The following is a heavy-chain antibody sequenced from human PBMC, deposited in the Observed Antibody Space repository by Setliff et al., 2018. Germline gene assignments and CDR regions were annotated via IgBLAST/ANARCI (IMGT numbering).Heavy chain of an antibody. CDR1: GFTFSDHH. CDR3: ARSPAFDY. CDR2: SRNKANTYTI. Sequence: GGSLRLSCAASGFTFSDHHIDWVRQAPGKGLEWVGRSRNKANTYTIAYAASVEGRFTISRDDSENSVYLEMNRLKTDDTAVYYCARSPAFDYWGQGTLVTVSS. V-gene: IGHV3-72*01. D-gene: IGHD2-15*01. J-gene: IGHJ4*02.